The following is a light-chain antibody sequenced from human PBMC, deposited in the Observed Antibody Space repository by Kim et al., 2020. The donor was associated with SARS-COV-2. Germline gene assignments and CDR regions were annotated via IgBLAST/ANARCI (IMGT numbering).Light chain of an antibody. CDR1: QSVSSSY. Sequence: LSLSPEERATLSCRASQSVSSSYLAWYQQKPGQAPRLLIYGASSRATGIPDRFSGSGSGTDFTLTISRLEPEDFAVYYCQQYGRTFGQGTKVDIK. CDR2: GAS. V-gene: IGKV3-20*01. J-gene: IGKJ1*01. CDR3: QQYGRT.